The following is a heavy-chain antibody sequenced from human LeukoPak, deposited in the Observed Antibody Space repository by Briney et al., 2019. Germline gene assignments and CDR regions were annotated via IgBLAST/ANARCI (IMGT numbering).Heavy chain of an antibody. CDR1: GYTFTSYD. CDR2: MNPNSGNT. CDR3: ARDDHWGYGGSGFDY. J-gene: IGHJ4*02. Sequence: ASVKVSCKASGYTFTSYDINWVRQATGQGLEWMGWMNPNSGNTGYAQKFQGRVTITADKSTSTAYMELSSLRSEDTAVYYCARDDHWGYGGSGFDYWGQGTLVTVSS. V-gene: IGHV1-8*01. D-gene: IGHD7-27*01.